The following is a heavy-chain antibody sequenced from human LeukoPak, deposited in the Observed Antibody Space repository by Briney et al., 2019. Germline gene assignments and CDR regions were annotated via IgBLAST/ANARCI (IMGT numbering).Heavy chain of an antibody. CDR1: GYTLTELS. CDR2: FDPEDGET. J-gene: IGHJ5*02. D-gene: IGHD2-15*01. Sequence: ASVKVSCKVSGYTLTELSMHWVRQAPGKGLEWMGGFDPEDGETIYAQKFQGRVTMTEDTSTDTAYMELSSLRSEDTAVYYCAADGYCSGGSCYRLPDNWFDPWGQGTLVTVSS. CDR3: AADGYCSGGSCYRLPDNWFDP. V-gene: IGHV1-24*01.